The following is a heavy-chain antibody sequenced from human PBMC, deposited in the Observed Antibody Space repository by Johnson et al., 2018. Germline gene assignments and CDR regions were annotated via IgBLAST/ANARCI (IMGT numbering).Heavy chain of an antibody. Sequence: VQLVESGGGLVQPGGSLRLSCAASGFTFSSYDMHWLRQTTGKSLEWVSGIGTAGDTYYLGSVKGRFTISRENAKNSLYLQMNSLRAEDTAVYYCARAESSPHYGMDVWGQGTTVTVSS. J-gene: IGHJ6*02. CDR3: ARAESSPHYGMDV. CDR2: IGTAGDT. D-gene: IGHD6-13*01. CDR1: GFTFSSYD. V-gene: IGHV3-13*01.